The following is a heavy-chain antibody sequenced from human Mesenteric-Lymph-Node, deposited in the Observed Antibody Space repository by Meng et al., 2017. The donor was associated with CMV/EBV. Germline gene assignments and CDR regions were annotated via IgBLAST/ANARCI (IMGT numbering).Heavy chain of an antibody. Sequence: ASVKVSCKASGYTFTSYDINWVRQATGQGLEWMGWMNPNSGNTGYAQKFQGRVTMTRNTSISTAYMELSSLRSDDTAVYYCAREASGGTYYLLGGDNWFDPWGQGTLVTVSS. J-gene: IGHJ5*02. CDR3: AREASGGTYYLLGGDNWFDP. CDR2: MNPNSGNT. CDR1: GYTFTSYD. D-gene: IGHD1-26*01. V-gene: IGHV1-8*01.